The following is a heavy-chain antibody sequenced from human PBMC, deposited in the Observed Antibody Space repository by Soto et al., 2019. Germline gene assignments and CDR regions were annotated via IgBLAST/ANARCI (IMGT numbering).Heavy chain of an antibody. D-gene: IGHD2-8*02. CDR1: GYSFTGYY. CDR2: INPDSGAT. V-gene: IGHV1-2*02. J-gene: IGHJ4*02. CDR3: ARGDYGTGGYPFPYFDY. Sequence: HEHLVQSGAEVKRPGASLKVSCKASGYSFTGYYIHWVGQAPGQGLEWMGWINPDSGATNYAQNFQGRVTLTSDTSISTASMDLTSLTSDDTAVYYCARGDYGTGGYPFPYFDYGGQGTLVIVSS.